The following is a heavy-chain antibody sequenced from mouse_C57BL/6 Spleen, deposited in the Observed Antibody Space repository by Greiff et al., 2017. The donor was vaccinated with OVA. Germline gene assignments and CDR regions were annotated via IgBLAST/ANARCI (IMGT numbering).Heavy chain of an antibody. J-gene: IGHJ2*01. CDR3: AREGMVTTLDY. Sequence: QVQLQQSGPELVKPGASVKISCKASGYAFSSSWMNWVKQRPGKGLEWIGRIYPGDGDTNYNGKFKGKATLTADKSSSTAYMQLSSLTSEDSAVYFCAREGMVTTLDYWGQGTTLTVSS. CDR2: IYPGDGDT. V-gene: IGHV1-82*01. CDR1: GYAFSSSW. D-gene: IGHD2-2*01.